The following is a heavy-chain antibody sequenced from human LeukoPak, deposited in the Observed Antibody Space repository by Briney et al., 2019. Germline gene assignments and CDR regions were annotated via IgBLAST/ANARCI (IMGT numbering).Heavy chain of an antibody. CDR1: GYTITAYG. Sequence: ASVTLTCNVSGYTITAYGISWVRHPHAHGHGWEGWIDTYNDNTNYAQRVPTRVTMTTDTSASTAYMALRNLRSDDTAVQYCARGTWLGGVTPSPYYFYIVDVWGQGTTVTVSS. V-gene: IGHV1-18*01. J-gene: IGHJ6*02. CDR3: ARGTWLGGVTPSPYYFYIVDV. CDR2: IDTYNDNT. D-gene: IGHD3-16*01.